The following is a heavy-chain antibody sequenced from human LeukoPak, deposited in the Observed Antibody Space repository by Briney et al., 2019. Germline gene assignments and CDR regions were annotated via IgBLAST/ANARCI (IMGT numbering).Heavy chain of an antibody. CDR3: ARDLHRAPSDIDY. V-gene: IGHV3-21*01. CDR1: GFTFSSYS. CDR2: ISSSSSYI. D-gene: IGHD2-15*01. Sequence: SGGSLRLSCAASGFTFSSYSMNWVRQAPGKGLEWVSSISSSSSYIYYADSVKGRFTISRDNAKNSLNLQMNSLRAEDTAVYYCARDLHRAPSDIDYWGQGTLVTVSS. J-gene: IGHJ4*02.